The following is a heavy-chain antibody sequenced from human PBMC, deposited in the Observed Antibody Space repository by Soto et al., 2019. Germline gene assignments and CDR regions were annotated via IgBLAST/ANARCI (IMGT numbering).Heavy chain of an antibody. V-gene: IGHV3-7*01. J-gene: IGHJ4*02. CDR3: ARDETYYYGSGPV. CDR2: IKQDGSEK. D-gene: IGHD3-10*01. CDR1: GFTFSTYW. Sequence: ESGGGLVQPGGSLRLSCAVSGFTFSTYWMSWVRQAPGKGLEWVAYIKQDGSEKYYVDSVKGRFTISRDNAKNSLYLQMNSLRAEDTAVYYCARDETYYYGSGPVGGQGTLVTVSS.